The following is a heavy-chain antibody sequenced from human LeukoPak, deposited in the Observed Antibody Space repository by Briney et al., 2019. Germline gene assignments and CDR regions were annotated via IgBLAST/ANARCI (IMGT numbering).Heavy chain of an antibody. CDR3: ARGGSSYDYVWGSYRYGGNY. D-gene: IGHD3-16*02. CDR1: GFTFSSYW. J-gene: IGHJ4*02. V-gene: IGHV3-7*01. Sequence: GGSLRLSCAASGFTFSSYWMSWVRQAPGKGLEWVANIKQDGSGKYYVDSVKGRFTISRDNAKNSLYLQMNSLRAEDTAVYYCARGGSSYDYVWGSYRYGGNYRGQGTLVTVSS. CDR2: IKQDGSGK.